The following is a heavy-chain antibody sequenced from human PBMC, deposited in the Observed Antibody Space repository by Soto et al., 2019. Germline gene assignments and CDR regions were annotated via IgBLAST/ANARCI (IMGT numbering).Heavy chain of an antibody. D-gene: IGHD1-26*01. V-gene: IGHV3-23*01. CDR1: GLDFSSEV. CDR2: ISGSGRTI. J-gene: IGHJ6*02. CDR3: AKVGPSYYYGMDV. Sequence: PGGSLRLSCAASGLDFSSEVMCWVRQAPGKGLERVSSISGSGRTIYHADSMRGRFAISRDNSKNSLYLQLNNLRVDDTAVYYCAKVGPSYYYGMDVWGQGTTVTVSS.